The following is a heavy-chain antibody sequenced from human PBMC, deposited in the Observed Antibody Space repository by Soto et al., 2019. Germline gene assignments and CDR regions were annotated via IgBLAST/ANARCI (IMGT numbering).Heavy chain of an antibody. CDR1: GGAISSRNYY. D-gene: IGHD5-12*01. Sequence: PSETLSLTCSVSGGAISSRNYYWGWVRRAPGRGPEWIGNIFYNGRTDYKPSLQSRVTISVDTSKNQFSLKLGSVTAADTAIYYCALGGLSADDESDWYASWSHGTFVPVSS. V-gene: IGHV4-39*01. CDR2: IFYNGRT. J-gene: IGHJ5*01. CDR3: ALGGLSADDESDWYAS.